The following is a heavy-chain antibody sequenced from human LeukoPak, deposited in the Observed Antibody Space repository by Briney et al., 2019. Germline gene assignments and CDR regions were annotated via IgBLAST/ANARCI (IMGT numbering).Heavy chain of an antibody. CDR1: GFTFSSYA. CDR2: ISYDGSNK. D-gene: IGHD3-22*01. CDR3: AKDEDSSGYYYLDY. V-gene: IGHV3-30-3*01. J-gene: IGHJ4*02. Sequence: GGSLRLSCAASGFTFSSYAMHWVRQAPGKGLEWVAVISYDGSNKYYADSVKGRFTISRDNSKNTPYLQMNSLRAEDTAVYYCAKDEDSSGYYYLDYWGQGTLVTVSS.